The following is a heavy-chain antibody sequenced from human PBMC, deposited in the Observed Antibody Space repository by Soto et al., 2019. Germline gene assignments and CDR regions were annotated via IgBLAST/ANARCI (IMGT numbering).Heavy chain of an antibody. V-gene: IGHV3-23*01. CDR1: GFTFSSYA. CDR3: AKGDSSSRYPYYFDY. D-gene: IGHD6-13*01. J-gene: IGHJ4*02. Sequence: EVQLLESGGGLVQPGGSLRLSCAASGFTFSSYAMSWVRQAPGKGLEWVSAISGSGGSTYYADSVKGRFTISRDNYKNTLYLQMNSLRAEDTAVYYCAKGDSSSRYPYYFDYWGQGTLVTVSS. CDR2: ISGSGGST.